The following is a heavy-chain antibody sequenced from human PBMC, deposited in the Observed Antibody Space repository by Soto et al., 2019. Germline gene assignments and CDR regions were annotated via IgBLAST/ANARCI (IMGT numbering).Heavy chain of an antibody. V-gene: IGHV3-33*01. J-gene: IGHJ4*02. Sequence: QVQLVESGGGVVQPGRSLRLSCAASGFTFSSYGMHWVRQAPGKGLEWVAVIWYDGSNKYYADPVKGRFTISRDNSKNTLYLQMNSLRAEDTAVYYCARDISYSSSWYVTMPDYWGQGTLVTVSS. CDR3: ARDISYSSSWYVTMPDY. CDR2: IWYDGSNK. CDR1: GFTFSSYG. D-gene: IGHD6-13*01.